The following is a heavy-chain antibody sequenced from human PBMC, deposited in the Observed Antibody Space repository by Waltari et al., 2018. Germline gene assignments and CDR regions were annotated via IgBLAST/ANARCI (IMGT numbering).Heavy chain of an antibody. D-gene: IGHD3-3*01. V-gene: IGHV3-21*01. CDR3: ARDPGQGSLYDFWSGYYSYYYMDV. J-gene: IGHJ6*03. CDR1: GFTFSSYS. Sequence: EVQLVESGGGLVKPGGSLRLSCAASGFTFSSYSMNWVRQAPGKGLEWVSSISSSSSYIYYADSVKGRFTISRDNAKNSLYLQMNSLRAEDTAVYYCARDPGQGSLYDFWSGYYSYYYMDVWGKGTTVTVSS. CDR2: ISSSSSYI.